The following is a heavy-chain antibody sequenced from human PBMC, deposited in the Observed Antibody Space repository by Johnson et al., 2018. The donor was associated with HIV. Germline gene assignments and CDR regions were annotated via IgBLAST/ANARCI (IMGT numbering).Heavy chain of an antibody. D-gene: IGHD2-15*01. CDR3: AKEGSSSPWAFDI. CDR1: GFTFSSYV. CDR2: FSGSGANT. J-gene: IGHJ3*02. Sequence: VQLVESGGGVVQPGRSLRLSCAASGFTFSSYVMSWVRQAPGKGLEWVSTFSGSGANTYYVDSVKGRFTISRDNSKNTLYLQMNNLRPEDTALYYCAKEGSSSPWAFDIWGQGTMVIVSS. V-gene: IGHV3-23*04.